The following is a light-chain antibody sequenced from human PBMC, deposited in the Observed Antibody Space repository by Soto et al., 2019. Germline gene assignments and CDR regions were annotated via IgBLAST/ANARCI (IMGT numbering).Light chain of an antibody. Sequence: QSVLTQPPSVSAAPGQKVTISCSGSSSNIGGNSVSWYQQLPGTAPKLLIYDDNKRPSGIPDRFSGSKSGTSATLGITGFQTGEEADYYCNSYTSSITYVFGTGTKVTVL. CDR3: NSYTSSITYV. CDR1: SSNIGGNS. J-gene: IGLJ1*01. V-gene: IGLV1-51*01. CDR2: DDN.